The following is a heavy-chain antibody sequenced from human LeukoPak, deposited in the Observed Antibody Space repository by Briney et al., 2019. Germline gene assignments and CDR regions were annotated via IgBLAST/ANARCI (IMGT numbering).Heavy chain of an antibody. CDR3: AKDAQRGLDYSNSLEY. J-gene: IGHJ4*02. V-gene: IGHV3-33*06. D-gene: IGHD4-11*01. Sequence: GGSLRLSCAASGFIFNHHAMHWVRQAPGKGLEWVAVIWSDASNKFYADSVRGRFTISRDDSRKTVYLQMERMTAEDTAIYYCAKDAQRGLDYSNSLEYWGQGALVTVAS. CDR1: GFIFNHHA. CDR2: IWSDASNK.